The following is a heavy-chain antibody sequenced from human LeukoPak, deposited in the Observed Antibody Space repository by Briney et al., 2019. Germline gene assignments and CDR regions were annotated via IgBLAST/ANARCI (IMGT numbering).Heavy chain of an antibody. Sequence: GGSLRLSCAASGFTFSDYYMSWIRQAPGKGLEWVSYISSSGSTIYYADSVKGRFTISRDNAKKSLYLQMNSLRAEDTAVYYCARRSPTQDFDYWGQGTLVTVSS. D-gene: IGHD1-26*01. CDR1: GFTFSDYY. V-gene: IGHV3-11*01. CDR2: ISSSGSTI. CDR3: ARRSPTQDFDY. J-gene: IGHJ4*02.